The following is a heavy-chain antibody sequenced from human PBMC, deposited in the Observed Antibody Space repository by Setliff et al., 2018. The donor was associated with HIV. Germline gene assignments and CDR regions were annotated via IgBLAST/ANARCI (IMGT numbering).Heavy chain of an antibody. CDR3: ARGLEIDY. V-gene: IGHV1-8*01. Sequence: ASVQVSCKASGYTFTSYDINWVRQATGQGLEWMGWMNPNSGNTGYVQKFQDRVTMTRNTSISTAYIELSSLRSEDTAVYYCARGLEIDYWGQGTLVTVSS. D-gene: IGHD1-1*01. CDR2: MNPNSGNT. J-gene: IGHJ4*02. CDR1: GYTFTSYD.